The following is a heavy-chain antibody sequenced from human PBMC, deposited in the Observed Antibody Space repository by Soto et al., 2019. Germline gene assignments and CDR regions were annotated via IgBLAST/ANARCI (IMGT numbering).Heavy chain of an antibody. CDR1: GFSLSTSGMR. D-gene: IGHD3-22*01. J-gene: IGHJ4*02. CDR2: IDWDDDK. V-gene: IGHV2-70*04. CDR3: ARTPYYYDTSENYFDY. Sequence: ASGPTVVNPTQTLTLTCTFSGFSLSTSGMRVSWIRQPPGKALEWLARIDWDDDKFYSTSLKTRLTISKDTSKNQVVLTMTNMDPVDTATYYCARTPYYYDTSENYFDYWGQGTLVTVSS.